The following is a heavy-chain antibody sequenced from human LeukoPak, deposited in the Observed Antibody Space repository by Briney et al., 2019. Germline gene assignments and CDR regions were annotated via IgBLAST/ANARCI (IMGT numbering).Heavy chain of an antibody. V-gene: IGHV1-46*01. CDR3: ARAGGYYYDSSGYYYEFEY. Sequence: ASVKVSCKASGYTFTSYYMHWVRQAPGQGLEWMGIINPSGGSTSYAQKFQGRVTMTRDTSTSTVYMELSSLRSEDTAVYYCARAGGYYYDSSGYYYEFEYWGQGTLVTVSS. J-gene: IGHJ4*02. D-gene: IGHD3-22*01. CDR2: INPSGGST. CDR1: GYTFTSYY.